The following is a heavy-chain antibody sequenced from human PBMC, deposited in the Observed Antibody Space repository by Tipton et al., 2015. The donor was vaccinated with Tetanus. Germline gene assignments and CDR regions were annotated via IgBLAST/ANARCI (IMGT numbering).Heavy chain of an antibody. CDR1: GTSISRSGHC. D-gene: IGHD5-12*01. CDR2: VYHSGAT. V-gene: IGHV4-61*08. J-gene: IGHJ4*02. CDR3: ARANNDYPKKGPFDY. Sequence: TLSLTCTVSGTSISRSGHCWTWIRQPPGKEPEWVGYVYHSGATNYHPSLKSRLAISADTSKNQFSLNLRSVITADTAVYYYARANNDYPKKGPFDYWGQGILVIVSS.